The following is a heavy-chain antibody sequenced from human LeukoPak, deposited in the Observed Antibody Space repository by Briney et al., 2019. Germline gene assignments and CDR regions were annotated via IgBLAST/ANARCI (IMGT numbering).Heavy chain of an antibody. D-gene: IGHD6-19*01. CDR3: AEVGRRTVAGTGVFDY. J-gene: IGHJ4*02. CDR1: GFTFSNYG. Sequence: GGSLRLSCAGAGFTFSNYGMSWVRQAPGKGLEWVSVISRSGTETYHADSVRGRFTISRDNAKNTLYLQMNSLRAEDTALYYCAEVGRRTVAGTGVFDYWGQGTLVTVSS. V-gene: IGHV3-23*01. CDR2: ISRSGTET.